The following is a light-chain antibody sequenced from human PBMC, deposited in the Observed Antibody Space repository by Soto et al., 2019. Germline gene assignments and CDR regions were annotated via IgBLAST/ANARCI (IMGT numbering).Light chain of an antibody. CDR1: QSISYW. CDR2: DAS. CDR3: QQFDSLPYT. V-gene: IGKV1-5*01. J-gene: IGKJ2*01. Sequence: DIQMTQSPSTLSASVGDRVTITCRASQSISYWLAWYQQKPGEAPNLLIYDASGLESGVPSRFSGSGSGTEFTLTINSLQPDDFATYYCQQFDSLPYTFGQGTKLEIK.